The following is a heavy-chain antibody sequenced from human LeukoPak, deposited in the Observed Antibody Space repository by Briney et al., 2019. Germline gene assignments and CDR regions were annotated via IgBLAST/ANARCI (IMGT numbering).Heavy chain of an antibody. D-gene: IGHD3-10*01. CDR2: IYSSGST. CDR3: AREAYASGSFRTDYYYMDV. V-gene: IGHV4-59*01. Sequence: PSETLSLTCNVSGGSIRGYYWSWIRQPPGKGLEWIGYIYSSGSTNYNPSLKSRVTMSVDTSKNQFSLKVSSVTAADTAVYYCAREAYASGSFRTDYYYMDVWGKGTTVTISS. CDR1: GGSIRGYY. J-gene: IGHJ6*03.